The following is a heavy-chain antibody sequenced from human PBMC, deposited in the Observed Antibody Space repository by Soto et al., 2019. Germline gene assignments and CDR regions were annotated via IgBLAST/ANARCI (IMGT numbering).Heavy chain of an antibody. CDR1: GGSISSYY. V-gene: IGHV4-59*01. CDR3: ARANYDILTGYLNWFDP. J-gene: IGHJ5*02. Sequence: SETLSLTCTVSGGSISSYYWSWIRQPPGKGLEWIGYVYNSGSTKYNPSLKSRVTISVDTSKNQFSLKLSSVTAADTAVYYCARANYDILTGYLNWFDPWGQGTLVTVSS. CDR2: VYNSGST. D-gene: IGHD3-9*01.